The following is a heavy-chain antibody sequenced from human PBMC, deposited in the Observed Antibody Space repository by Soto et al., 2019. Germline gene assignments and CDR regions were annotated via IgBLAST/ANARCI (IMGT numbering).Heavy chain of an antibody. Sequence: EVRLVETGGRLIHPGGSLRLSCAASEFTVSSNYMAWVRQVPGQGLEWVSVIYSGGSTYYADSVKGRSSISRDDSKNTLHLQMNSLRVEDTAVYYCAGRGGDYDRPLDYWGQGTLVTVSS. CDR3: AGRGGDYDRPLDY. CDR2: IYSGGST. J-gene: IGHJ4*02. V-gene: IGHV3-53*02. D-gene: IGHD4-17*01. CDR1: EFTVSSNY.